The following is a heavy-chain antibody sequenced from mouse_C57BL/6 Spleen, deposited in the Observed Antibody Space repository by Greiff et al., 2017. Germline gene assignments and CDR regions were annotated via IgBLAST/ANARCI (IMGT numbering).Heavy chain of an antibody. Sequence: QVQLQQSGPGLVQPSQSLSITCTVSGFSLTSYGVHWVRQSPGKGLEWLGVIWSGGSPDYNADFISRLSISKNHSKSQVFLKMNMLQADDTAIYYCARNLPTYWGQGTLVTVSA. D-gene: IGHD5-5*01. V-gene: IGHV2-2*01. CDR1: GFSLTSYG. J-gene: IGHJ3*01. CDR2: IWSGGSP. CDR3: ARNLPTY.